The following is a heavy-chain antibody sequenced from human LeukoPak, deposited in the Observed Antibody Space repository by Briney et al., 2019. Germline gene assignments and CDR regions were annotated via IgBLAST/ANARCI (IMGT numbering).Heavy chain of an antibody. D-gene: IGHD4-17*01. CDR1: GFPFDTYW. CDR2: IKHDESEE. J-gene: IGHJ4*02. Sequence: GGSLRLSCAASGFPFDTYWMSWVRQAPGKGLEWVANIKHDESEESYVDSVKGRFTISRDNAQKSLYLQMKSLRAEDTAVYYCARISVYYGDLFDCWGQGTLVTVSS. CDR3: ARISVYYGDLFDC. V-gene: IGHV3-7*05.